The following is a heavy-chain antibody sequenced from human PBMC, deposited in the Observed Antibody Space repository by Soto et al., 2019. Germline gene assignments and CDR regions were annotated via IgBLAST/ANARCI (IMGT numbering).Heavy chain of an antibody. CDR1: GYTFTSYG. D-gene: IGHD6-6*01. CDR2: ISAYNGNT. CDR3: ARDSSTSARRRGGFDP. V-gene: IGHV1-18*01. J-gene: IGHJ5*02. Sequence: QVQLVQSGAEVKKPGASVKVSCKASGYTFTSYGISWARQAPGQGLEWMGWISAYNGNTNYAQKLQGRVTMTTDTSTSTGDMELRSRRSDDTAVYYCARDSSTSARRRGGFDPWGQGTLVTVSS.